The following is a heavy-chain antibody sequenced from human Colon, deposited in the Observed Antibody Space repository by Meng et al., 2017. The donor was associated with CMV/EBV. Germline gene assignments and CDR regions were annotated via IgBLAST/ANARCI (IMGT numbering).Heavy chain of an antibody. CDR2: IWYDGSNK. CDR3: AKVMDSYLLHGMDV. Sequence: GESLKISCAASGFTFSSYGMHWVRQAPGKGLEWVAVIWYDGSNKYYADSVKGRSTISRDNSKNTLYLQMNSLRAEDTAVYYCAKVMDSYLLHGMDVWGQGTTVTVSS. V-gene: IGHV3-33*06. D-gene: IGHD5-18*01. J-gene: IGHJ6*02. CDR1: GFTFSSYG.